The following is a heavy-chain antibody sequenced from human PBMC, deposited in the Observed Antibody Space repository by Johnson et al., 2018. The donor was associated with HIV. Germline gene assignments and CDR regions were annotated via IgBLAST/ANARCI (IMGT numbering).Heavy chain of an antibody. CDR1: GFTVSSNY. CDR2: IFSGGST. Sequence: VQLVESGGGLVKPGGSLRLSCAASGFTVSSNYMTWVRQAPGKGLEWVSVIFSGGSTYYADSVKGRFTISRDNSKNTLYLQMNSLRAEDTAVYYCARACRDCYTCDVFDIWGQGTMVTVSS. CDR3: ARACRDCYTCDVFDI. D-gene: IGHD5-24*01. J-gene: IGHJ3*02. V-gene: IGHV3-66*01.